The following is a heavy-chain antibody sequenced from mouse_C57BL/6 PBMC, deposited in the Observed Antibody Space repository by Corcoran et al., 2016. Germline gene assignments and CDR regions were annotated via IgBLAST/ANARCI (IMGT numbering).Heavy chain of an antibody. J-gene: IGHJ4*01. CDR2: INPYNGGT. CDR3: ARGDLLYAMDY. V-gene: IGHV1-19*01. D-gene: IGHD1-1*01. CDR1: GYTFTDYY. Sequence: EGQLQQSGPGLVKPGASVRMSCKASGYTFTDYYMNWVKQRHGKGHEWIGVINPYNGGTSYNQQFKGKATLTVDKSSSTAYMELNSLTSEDSAVYYCARGDLLYAMDYWGQGSSVAVSA.